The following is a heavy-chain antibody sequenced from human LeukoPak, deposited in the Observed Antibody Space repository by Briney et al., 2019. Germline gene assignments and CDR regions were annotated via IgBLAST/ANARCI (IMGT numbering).Heavy chain of an antibody. V-gene: IGHV1-18*01. J-gene: IGHJ4*02. CDR1: GYTFTSYG. D-gene: IGHD6-13*01. CDR3: ARVGSIAAAGTPFSGY. CDR2: ISAYNGNT. Sequence: ASVKVSCKASGYTFTSYGISWVRQAPGQGLEWMGWISAYNGNTNYAQKLQGRVTMTTDTSTSTAYVELRSLRSDDTAVYYCARVGSIAAAGTPFSGYWGQGTLVTVSS.